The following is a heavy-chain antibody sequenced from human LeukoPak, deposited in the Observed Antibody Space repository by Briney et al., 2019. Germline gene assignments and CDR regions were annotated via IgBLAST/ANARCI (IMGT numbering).Heavy chain of an antibody. V-gene: IGHV3-23*01. J-gene: IGHJ6*02. CDR1: GFTFSSYA. D-gene: IGHD3-10*01. CDR3: TTRLWFGTPYYYGMDV. CDR2: ISGSGGST. Sequence: GGSLRLSCAASGFTFSSYAMSWVRQAPGKGLEWVSAISGSGGSTYYADSVKGRFTISRDNSKNTLYLQMNSLKTEDTAVYYCTTRLWFGTPYYYGMDVWGQGTTVAVPS.